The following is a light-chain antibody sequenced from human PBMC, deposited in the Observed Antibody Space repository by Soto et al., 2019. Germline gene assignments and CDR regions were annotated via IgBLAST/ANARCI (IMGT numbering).Light chain of an antibody. Sequence: ESVLTQSPGTLSMSPGERATLSCRASQSVSSSYSAWYQQKPGQAPRLLIYGASSRATGIPDRFSGSGSGTEFTLTISRLEPEDFAGYYCQQYGSSPFTFGPGTKVDIK. J-gene: IGKJ3*01. V-gene: IGKV3-20*01. CDR2: GAS. CDR1: QSVSSSY. CDR3: QQYGSSPFT.